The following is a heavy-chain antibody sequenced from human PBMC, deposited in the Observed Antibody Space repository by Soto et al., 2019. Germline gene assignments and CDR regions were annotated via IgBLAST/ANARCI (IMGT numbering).Heavy chain of an antibody. Sequence: GGSLRLSCAASGFTFSNAWMSWVRQAPGKGLEWVGRIKSKTDGGTTDYAAPVKGRFTISRDDSKNTLYLQMNSLKTEDTAVYYCTTDHASMQYYYYYYMDVWGKGTTVTVSS. CDR1: GFTFSNAW. J-gene: IGHJ6*03. V-gene: IGHV3-15*01. D-gene: IGHD2-2*01. CDR3: TTDHASMQYYYYYYMDV. CDR2: IKSKTDGGTT.